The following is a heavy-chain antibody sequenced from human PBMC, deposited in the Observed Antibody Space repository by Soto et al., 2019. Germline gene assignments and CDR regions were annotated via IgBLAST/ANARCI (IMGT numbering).Heavy chain of an antibody. CDR1: GGSFSGYY. CDR3: ARPVTGTHFGGGSCYSMDY. CDR2: INHSGST. J-gene: IGHJ4*02. Sequence: SETLSLTCAVYGGSFSGYYWSWIRQPPGKGLEWIGEINHSGSTNYNPSLKSRVTISVDTSKNQFSLKLSSVTAADTAVYYCARPVTGTHFGGGSCYSMDYGCLGTLVTVSS. V-gene: IGHV4-34*01. D-gene: IGHD2-15*01.